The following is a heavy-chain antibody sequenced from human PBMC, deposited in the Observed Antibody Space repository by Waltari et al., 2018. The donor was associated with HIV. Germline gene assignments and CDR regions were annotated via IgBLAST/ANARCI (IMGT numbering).Heavy chain of an antibody. CDR1: GCTFSSYP. J-gene: IGHJ4*02. CDR2: ISSDGANT. CDR3: ARRQGPYDY. V-gene: IGHV3-64*01. Sequence: EVQLVESGVGLVQPGGSLRLPCAASGCTFSSYPMHWVRQAPGKRLEYVSSISSDGANTYYANSVKGRFTISRDNSKNTLYLQMGDLRAEDMAVYFCARRQGPYDYWGRGTLVTVSS.